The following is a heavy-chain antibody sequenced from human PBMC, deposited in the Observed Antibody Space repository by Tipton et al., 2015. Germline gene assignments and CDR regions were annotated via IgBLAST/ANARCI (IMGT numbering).Heavy chain of an antibody. J-gene: IGHJ4*02. CDR1: GFNVSSTY. D-gene: IGHD6-19*01. CDR3: ARLSGSGFSV. Sequence: SLRLSCAASGFNVSSTYMNWVRQAPGKGLEWVSTFNSADITFYAGSVKGRFTISRDKSKNTLYLQMSSLRDDDTALYYCARLSGSGFSVWGQGTLVTVSP. CDR2: FNSADIT. V-gene: IGHV3-53*01.